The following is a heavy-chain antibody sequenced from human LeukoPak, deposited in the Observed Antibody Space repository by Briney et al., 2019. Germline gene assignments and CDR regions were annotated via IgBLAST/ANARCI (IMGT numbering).Heavy chain of an antibody. D-gene: IGHD3-10*01. V-gene: IGHV1-18*01. Sequence: GASVKVSCKASGYTFVNYGISWVRQAPGQGLEWMGWISAYNGNTNYAQKLQGRVTMTTDTSTSTAYMELRSLRSDDTAVYYCARDRASGHPFDYWGQGTLVTVSS. CDR1: GYTFVNYG. CDR2: ISAYNGNT. CDR3: ARDRASGHPFDY. J-gene: IGHJ4*02.